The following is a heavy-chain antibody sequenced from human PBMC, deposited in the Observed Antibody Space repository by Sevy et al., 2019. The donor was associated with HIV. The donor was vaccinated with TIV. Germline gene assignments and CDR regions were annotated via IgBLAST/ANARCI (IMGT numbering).Heavy chain of an antibody. CDR1: GFTFRNYW. CDR3: ARAGIGDFWSGYYGIDH. J-gene: IGHJ4*02. V-gene: IGHV3-74*01. D-gene: IGHD3-3*01. Sequence: LSLTCAASGFTFRNYWMHWVRQAPGKGLVSVSYIHTDGSSSYYADYVKGRFTISRDNAQNTLYRQMNSLRAEDTAVYYCARAGIGDFWSGYYGIDHWGQGTLVTVSS. CDR2: IHTDGSSS.